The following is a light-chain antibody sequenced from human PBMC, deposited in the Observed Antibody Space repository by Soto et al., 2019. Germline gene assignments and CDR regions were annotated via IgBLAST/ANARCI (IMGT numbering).Light chain of an antibody. CDR2: EGS. Sequence: QSALTQPASLSGSPGQSITISCTGTSSDVGSYNLVSWYQQHPGKAPKLMIYEGSKRPSGVSNRFSGSKSGNTASLTISGLQAEDEADYYCCSYAGSSTYVVFGGGTKVTVL. CDR1: SSDVGSYNL. J-gene: IGLJ2*01. V-gene: IGLV2-23*01. CDR3: CSYAGSSTYVV.